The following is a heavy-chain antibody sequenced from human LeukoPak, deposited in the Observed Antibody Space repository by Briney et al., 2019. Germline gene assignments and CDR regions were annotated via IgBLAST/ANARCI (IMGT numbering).Heavy chain of an antibody. CDR2: ILYSDIT. CDR1: GGSFGSGSYY. D-gene: IGHD5-18*01. V-gene: IGHV4-61*01. Sequence: PSETLFLTCTVSGGSFGSGSYYWSWIRQSPGKGLEWIGYILYSDITNYNPSLKSRVTMSVDTSKNQFSLRLTSVTAADTAVYYCAAMAVNWFDPWGQGTLVIVSS. J-gene: IGHJ5*02. CDR3: AAMAVNWFDP.